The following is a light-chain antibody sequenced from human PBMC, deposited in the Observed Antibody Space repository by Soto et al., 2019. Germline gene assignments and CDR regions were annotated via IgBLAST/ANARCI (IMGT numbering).Light chain of an antibody. Sequence: EIVLTQSPGTLSLSPGERASLSCRASQSVSSEKLAWYQQKPGQAPRLLIFGASGRATGIPARFSASGSGTDFSLTISRLEPGDFAVYYCQHYGDSLSITFGQGTRLEIK. CDR1: QSVSSEK. V-gene: IGKV3-20*01. J-gene: IGKJ5*01. CDR3: QHYGDSLSIT. CDR2: GAS.